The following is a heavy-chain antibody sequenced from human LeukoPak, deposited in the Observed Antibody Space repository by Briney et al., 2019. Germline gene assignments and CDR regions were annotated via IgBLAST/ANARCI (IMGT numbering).Heavy chain of an antibody. CDR3: ARSEYWAIGDY. CDR1: GGTFSIYA. J-gene: IGHJ4*02. D-gene: IGHD2-21*01. V-gene: IGHV1-69*01. Sequence: SVNVSCKASGGTFSIYAISWVRQAPGQGPEWMGGIIPIFGTANYAQKFQGRVTITADESTSTAYMELSSLRSEDTAVYYCARSEYWAIGDYWGQGTLVTVSS. CDR2: IIPIFGTA.